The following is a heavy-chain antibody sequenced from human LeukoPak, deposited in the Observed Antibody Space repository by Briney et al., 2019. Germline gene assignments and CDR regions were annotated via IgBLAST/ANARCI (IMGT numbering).Heavy chain of an antibody. CDR1: GYTFTSYY. D-gene: IGHD3-9*01. CDR2: INPNGGST. Sequence: GASVKVSCKASGYTFTSYYMHWVRQAPGQGLEWMGIINPNGGSTSYAQKFQGRVTMTRDTSTSTVYMELSSLRSEDTAVYYCARFRNILTGFDPWGQGTLVTVSS. V-gene: IGHV1-46*01. CDR3: ARFRNILTGFDP. J-gene: IGHJ5*02.